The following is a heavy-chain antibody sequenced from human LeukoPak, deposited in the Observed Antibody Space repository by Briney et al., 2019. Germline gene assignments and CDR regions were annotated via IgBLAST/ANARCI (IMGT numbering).Heavy chain of an antibody. D-gene: IGHD4-17*01. Sequence: PGGSLRLSYTASGVNFITAAMTWVRQAPGKGLEWVSLIGSSGGSTYYADSVKGRFTISRDNFNHTLSLQMNSLRAEDTAVYYCAKENYGDLDYWGQGTLVTVSS. V-gene: IGHV3-23*01. CDR2: IGSSGGST. CDR3: AKENYGDLDY. CDR1: GVNFITAA. J-gene: IGHJ4*02.